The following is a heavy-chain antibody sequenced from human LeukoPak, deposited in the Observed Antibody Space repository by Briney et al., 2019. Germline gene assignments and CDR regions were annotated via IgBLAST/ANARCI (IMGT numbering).Heavy chain of an antibody. CDR2: IYTSGST. V-gene: IGHV4-4*07. CDR3: ARDQGITIFGVWFDP. CDR1: GGSISSYY. J-gene: IGHJ5*02. D-gene: IGHD3-3*01. Sequence: SETLSLTXTVSGGSISSYYWSWIRQPAGKGLEWIGRIYTSGSTNYNPSLKSRVTMSVDTSKNHFSLKLSSVAAADTAVYYCARDQGITIFGVWFDPWGQGTLVTVSS.